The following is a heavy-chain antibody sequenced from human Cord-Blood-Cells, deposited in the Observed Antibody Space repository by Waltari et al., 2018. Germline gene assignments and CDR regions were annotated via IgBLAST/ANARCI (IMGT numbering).Heavy chain of an antibody. CDR2: INPNSGGT. CDR3: ARDLRYGSGPFDY. V-gene: IGHV1-2*02. Sequence: QVQLVQSAAVVKQPVASTEASCRDFGYDLTGYDTTLVAQAPGQGLEWMGWINPNSGGTNYAQKFQGRVTMTRDTSISTAYMELSRLRSDDTAVYYCARDLRYGSGPFDYWGQGTLVTVSS. CDR1: GYDLTGYD. D-gene: IGHD3-10*01. J-gene: IGHJ4*02.